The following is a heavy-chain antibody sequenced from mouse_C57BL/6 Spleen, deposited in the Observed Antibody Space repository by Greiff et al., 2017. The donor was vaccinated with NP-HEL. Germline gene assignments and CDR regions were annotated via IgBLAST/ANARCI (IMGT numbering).Heavy chain of an antibody. CDR3: ARRLLRKAMDY. Sequence: EVKLQESGGDLVKPGGSLKLSCAASGFTFSSYGMSWVRQTPDKRLEWVATISSGGSYTYYPDSVKGRFTISRDNAKNTLYLQMSSLKSEDTAMYYCARRLLRKAMDYWGQGTSVTVSS. CDR2: ISSGGSYT. J-gene: IGHJ4*01. D-gene: IGHD2-3*01. V-gene: IGHV5-6*01. CDR1: GFTFSSYG.